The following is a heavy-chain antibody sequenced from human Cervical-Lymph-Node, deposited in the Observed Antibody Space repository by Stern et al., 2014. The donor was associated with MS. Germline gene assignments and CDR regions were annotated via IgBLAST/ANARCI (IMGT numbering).Heavy chain of an antibody. CDR2: IDLEDDK. Sequence: TLKESGPALVKPTQTLTLTCTFSGFSLSTSGMCVNWIRQPPGRALEWLALIDLEDDKMDSTSLKTRLNISKDISKNQVVLTMTNMGPVDTATYFCARDRLMVRGWGVRSYHGMDVWGQGTTVTVS. D-gene: IGHD3-10*01. J-gene: IGHJ6*02. CDR1: GFSLSTSGMC. V-gene: IGHV2-70*01. CDR3: ARDRLMVRGWGVRSYHGMDV.